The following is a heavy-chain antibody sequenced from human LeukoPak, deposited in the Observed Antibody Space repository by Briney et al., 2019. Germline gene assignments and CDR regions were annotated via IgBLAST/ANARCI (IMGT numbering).Heavy chain of an antibody. V-gene: IGHV4-59*01. CDR1: GASISSYY. CDR2: FYPSGGT. D-gene: IGHD6-13*01. CDR3: ARGASSSWYSLWKF. Sequence: SETLSLTCNVSGASISSYYWSWIRQPPGEGLEWIGYFYPSGGTNYNPSLKSRATISIDTSKNEVSLKLRSVTAADTAVYYCARGASSSWYSLWKFWGQGTLVTVSS. J-gene: IGHJ4*02.